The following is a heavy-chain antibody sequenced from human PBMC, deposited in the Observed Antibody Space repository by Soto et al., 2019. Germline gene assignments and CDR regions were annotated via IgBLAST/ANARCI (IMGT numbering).Heavy chain of an antibody. CDR1: GGTFSSYA. D-gene: IGHD3-9*01. CDR3: ARDSAESXYFDWQRGWRYYYGMDV. J-gene: IGHJ6*02. CDR2: IIPIFGTA. Sequence: ASVKVSCKASGGTFSSYAISWVRQAPGQGLEWMGGIIPIFGTANYAQKFQGRVTITADESTSTAYMELSSLRSEDTAVYYCARDSAESXYFDWQRGWRYYYGMDVWGQGTTVTVSS. V-gene: IGHV1-69*13.